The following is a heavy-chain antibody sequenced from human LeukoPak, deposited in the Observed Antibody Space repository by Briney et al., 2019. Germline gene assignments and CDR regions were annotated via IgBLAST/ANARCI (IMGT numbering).Heavy chain of an antibody. D-gene: IGHD5-18*01. CDR1: GFTFNNYG. Sequence: GGSLRLSCAASGFTFNNYGMHWVRQAPGKGLEWVAFIRYDGSNKYYADSVKGRFTISRDNSKNTLYLQMNSLRAEDTAVYYCAKDPRLFGYSYAFDIWGQGTMVTVSS. CDR3: AKDPRLFGYSYAFDI. J-gene: IGHJ3*02. V-gene: IGHV3-30*02. CDR2: IRYDGSNK.